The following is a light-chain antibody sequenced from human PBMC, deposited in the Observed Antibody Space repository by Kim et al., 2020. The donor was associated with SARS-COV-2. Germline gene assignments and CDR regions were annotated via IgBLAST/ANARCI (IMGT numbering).Light chain of an antibody. Sequence: PGQTARITCSGDALLKQYAYWYQQKPGQAPVLVIYKDSERPSGIPERFSGSSSGTTVTLTISGVQAEDEADYYCQSADSSGTYDVVFGGGTQLTVL. CDR1: ALLKQY. CDR3: QSADSSGTYDVV. J-gene: IGLJ2*01. CDR2: KDS. V-gene: IGLV3-25*03.